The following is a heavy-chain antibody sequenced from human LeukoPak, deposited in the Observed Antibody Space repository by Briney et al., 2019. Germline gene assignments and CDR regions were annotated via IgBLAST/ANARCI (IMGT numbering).Heavy chain of an antibody. J-gene: IGHJ5*02. CDR3: ARSPGSLTNWFDP. CDR1: GGSFSGYY. Sequence: TPSETLSLTCAVYGGSFSGYYWSWIRQPPGKGLEWIGEINHSGSTNYNPSLKSRVTISVDTSKNQFSLKLSSVTAADTAVYYCARSPGSLTNWFDPWGQGTLVTVSS. D-gene: IGHD2-21*02. V-gene: IGHV4-34*01. CDR2: INHSGST.